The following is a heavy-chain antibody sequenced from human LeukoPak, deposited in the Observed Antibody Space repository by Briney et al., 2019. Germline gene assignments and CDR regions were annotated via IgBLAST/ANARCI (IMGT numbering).Heavy chain of an antibody. D-gene: IGHD6-19*01. Sequence: SETLSLTCTVAGYSIRSGYYWGWIRQPPGKGLDWIGSIYDSGSTYYNPSLKSRVTISVDTSKNQFSLKLSSVTAADTAVYYCARAAGPFDYWGQGTLVTVSS. J-gene: IGHJ4*02. CDR2: IYDSGST. V-gene: IGHV4-38-2*02. CDR3: ARAAGPFDY. CDR1: GYSIRSGYY.